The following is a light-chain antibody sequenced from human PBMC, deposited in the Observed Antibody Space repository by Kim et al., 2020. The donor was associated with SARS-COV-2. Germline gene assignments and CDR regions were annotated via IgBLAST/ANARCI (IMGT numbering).Light chain of an antibody. CDR3: QSADSSGTYVV. V-gene: IGLV3-25*03. CDR2: KDS. J-gene: IGLJ2*01. Sequence: SPGQTARITGSGDALPKQYAYWYQQKPGQAPVLVIYKDSERPSGIPERFSGSSSGTTVTLTISGVQAEDEADYYCQSADSSGTYVVFGGGTQLTVL. CDR1: ALPKQY.